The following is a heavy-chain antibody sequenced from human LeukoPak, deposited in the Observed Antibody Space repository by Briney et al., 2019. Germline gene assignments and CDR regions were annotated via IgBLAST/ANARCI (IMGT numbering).Heavy chain of an antibody. Sequence: GGSLRLSCAASGFTFSSYAMHWVRQAPGKGLEWVAVISYDGSNKYYADSVKGRFTISRDNSKNTLYLQMNSLRAEDTAVYYCARDSGSYSYYYYHYMDVWGKGTTVTVSS. D-gene: IGHD1-26*01. CDR3: ARDSGSYSYYYYHYMDV. J-gene: IGHJ6*03. V-gene: IGHV3-30*04. CDR2: ISYDGSNK. CDR1: GFTFSSYA.